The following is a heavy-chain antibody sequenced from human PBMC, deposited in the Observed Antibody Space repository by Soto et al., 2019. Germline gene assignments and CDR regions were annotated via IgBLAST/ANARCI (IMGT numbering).Heavy chain of an antibody. V-gene: IGHV4-59*08. J-gene: IGHJ5*02. CDR2: IYYSGST. CDR3: ARVTILDNWFDP. Sequence: SETLSLTCTLSGGSISRYYWSWIRQPPGKGLEWIGYIYYSGSTNYNPSLKSRVTISVDTSKNQFSLKLSSVTAADTAVYYCARVTILDNWFDPWGQGTLVTVSS. D-gene: IGHD3-3*01. CDR1: GGSISRYY.